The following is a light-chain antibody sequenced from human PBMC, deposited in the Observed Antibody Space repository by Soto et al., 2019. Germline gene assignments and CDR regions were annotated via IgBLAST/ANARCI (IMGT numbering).Light chain of an antibody. CDR3: QQRSNWPKIT. V-gene: IGKV1-17*01. J-gene: IGKJ5*01. CDR2: AAS. CDR1: QDIGSD. Sequence: GDRVIITCRASQDIGSDLACYQQKPGKAPERLIYAASSLQSGVPSRFSGSGSGTEFTLTISSLQPEDFAVYYCQQRSNWPKITFGQGTRM.